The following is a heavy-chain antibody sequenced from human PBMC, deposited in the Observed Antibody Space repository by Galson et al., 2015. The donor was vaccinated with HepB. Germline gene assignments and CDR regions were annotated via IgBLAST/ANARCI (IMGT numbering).Heavy chain of an antibody. Sequence: SLRLSCAASGFTFSSYGMHWVRQAPGKGLEWVAVISYDGSNKYYADSVKGRFTISRDNSKNTLYLQMNSLRAEDTAVYYCARVGGYSSGWTIDDAFDIWGQGTMVTVSS. CDR1: GFTFSSYG. D-gene: IGHD6-19*01. CDR2: ISYDGSNK. J-gene: IGHJ3*02. CDR3: ARVGGYSSGWTIDDAFDI. V-gene: IGHV3-30*03.